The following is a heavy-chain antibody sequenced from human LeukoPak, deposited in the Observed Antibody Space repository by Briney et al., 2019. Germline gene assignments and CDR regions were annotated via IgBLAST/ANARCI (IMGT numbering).Heavy chain of an antibody. Sequence: GSLRLSCAASGFTFSSYAMHWVRQAPGKGLEWVAVISYDGSNKYYADSVKGRFTISRDNSKNTLYLQMNSLRAEDTAVYYCARDHSVPAATHGTFDYWGQGTLVTVSS. J-gene: IGHJ4*02. CDR1: GFTFSSYA. D-gene: IGHD2-2*01. CDR3: ARDHSVPAATHGTFDY. CDR2: ISYDGSNK. V-gene: IGHV3-30-3*01.